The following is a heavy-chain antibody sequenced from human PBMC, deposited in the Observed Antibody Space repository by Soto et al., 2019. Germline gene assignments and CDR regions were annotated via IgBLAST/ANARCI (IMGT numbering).Heavy chain of an antibody. Sequence: PSETLSLTCTVSGGSISSGGYYWSWIRQHPGKGLEWIGYIYYSGSTYYNPPLKSRVTISVDTSRNQFSLKLSSVTAADTAVYYCARGLTYAIVDYWGQGTLVTVS. V-gene: IGHV4-31*03. J-gene: IGHJ4*02. CDR2: IYYSGST. CDR3: ARGLTYAIVDY. CDR1: GGSISSGGYY. D-gene: IGHD2-8*01.